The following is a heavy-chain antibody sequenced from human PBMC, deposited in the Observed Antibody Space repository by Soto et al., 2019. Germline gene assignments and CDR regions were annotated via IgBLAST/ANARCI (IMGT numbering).Heavy chain of an antibody. Sequence: PGGSLRLSCAASGFTFSNYAMSWVRQAPGKGLEWVSTLSATSGSTYYADSVKGRFTMSRDNSKNTLYLQMNSLRADDTAVYYCARDLPYYDSSGYQNFDYWGQGTLVTVSS. V-gene: IGHV3-23*01. CDR3: ARDLPYYDSSGYQNFDY. CDR1: GFTFSNYA. D-gene: IGHD3-22*01. J-gene: IGHJ4*02. CDR2: LSATSGST.